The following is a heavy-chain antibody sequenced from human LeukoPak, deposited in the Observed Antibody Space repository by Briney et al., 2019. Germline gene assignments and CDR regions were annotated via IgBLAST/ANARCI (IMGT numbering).Heavy chain of an antibody. CDR2: INHSGST. CDR1: GGSFSGYY. J-gene: IGHJ4*02. V-gene: IGHV4-34*01. CDR3: ARGRGTSYFDY. Sequence: SETLSLTCAVYGGSFSGYYWSWIRQPPGKGLEWIGEINHSGSTNYNPSLKSRVTISVDTSKNQFSLELSSVTAADTAVYYCARGRGTSYFDYWGQGTLVTVSS.